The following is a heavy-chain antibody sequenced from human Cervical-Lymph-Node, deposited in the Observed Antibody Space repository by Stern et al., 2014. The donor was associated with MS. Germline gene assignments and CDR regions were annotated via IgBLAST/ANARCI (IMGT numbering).Heavy chain of an antibody. CDR3: ARDPATPRYGDYVGY. CDR1: GCTFSDYY. Sequence: VQLVESGAGLVKPGESLCLSCAASGCTFSDYYISWFRQAPGQGLEWVSCLGSSCSSVYCEASVKGRFTVSRDNAKNSLYLQMNSLRAEDTAVYYCARDPATPRYGDYVGYWGQGTLVTVSS. V-gene: IGHV3-11*01. D-gene: IGHD4-17*01. CDR2: LGSSCSSV. J-gene: IGHJ4*02.